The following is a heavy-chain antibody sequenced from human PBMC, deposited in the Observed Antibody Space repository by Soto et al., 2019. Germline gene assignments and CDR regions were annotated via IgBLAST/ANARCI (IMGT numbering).Heavy chain of an antibody. D-gene: IGHD1-7*01. Sequence: ASVKVSCKASGYTFTGYYMHWVRQAPGQGLEWMGWINPNSGGTNYAQKFQGWVTMTRDTSISTAYMELSRLRSDDTAVYYCARRTSGGNYRYCCYGMDVWGQGITVILS. CDR2: INPNSGGT. CDR3: ARRTSGGNYRYCCYGMDV. J-gene: IGHJ6*02. CDR1: GYTFTGYY. V-gene: IGHV1-2*04.